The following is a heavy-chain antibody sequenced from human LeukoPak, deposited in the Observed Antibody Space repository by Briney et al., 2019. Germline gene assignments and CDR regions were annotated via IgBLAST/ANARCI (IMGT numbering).Heavy chain of an antibody. CDR1: GGSISSGGYY. V-gene: IGHV4-31*03. Sequence: SETLSLTCTVSGGSISSGGYYWSWIRQHPGKGLEWIGYIYYSGSTYYNPSLKSRVTISVDTSKNQFSLKLSSVTAADTAVYYCARSCPDYYDSSGYRPFDYWGQGTLITVSS. CDR2: IYYSGST. CDR3: ARSCPDYYDSSGYRPFDY. D-gene: IGHD3-22*01. J-gene: IGHJ4*02.